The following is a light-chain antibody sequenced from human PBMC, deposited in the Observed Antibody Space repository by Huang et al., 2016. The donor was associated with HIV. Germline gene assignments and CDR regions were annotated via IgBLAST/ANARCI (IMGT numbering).Light chain of an antibody. CDR1: QSVSSSY. J-gene: IGKJ2*01. V-gene: IGKV3-20*01. CDR2: DAS. CDR3: QQYGNSPDT. Sequence: EIVLTQSPGTLSLFPGERATLSCRASQSVSSSYLAWYQQKPGQAPRRLIYDASSRAIDIPDRFSGSGSGTDFTLTISRLEPEDFAVYYCQQYGNSPDTFGQGTKVEIK.